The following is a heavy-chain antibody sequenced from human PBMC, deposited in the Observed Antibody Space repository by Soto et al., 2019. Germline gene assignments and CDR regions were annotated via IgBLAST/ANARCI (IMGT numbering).Heavy chain of an antibody. D-gene: IGHD2-21*01. Sequence: GGSLRLSCAASGFAVSSYSMHWVRQAPGKGLEWVAAMSFDGNSKYSADSVKGRFKISRDTSKNTWSLEMESLGVDDSALYHCTRGRSRIANDDFEYWGQGTQVTVSS. CDR1: GFAVSSYS. CDR3: TRGRSRIANDDFEY. J-gene: IGHJ4*02. CDR2: MSFDGNSK. V-gene: IGHV3-30-3*01.